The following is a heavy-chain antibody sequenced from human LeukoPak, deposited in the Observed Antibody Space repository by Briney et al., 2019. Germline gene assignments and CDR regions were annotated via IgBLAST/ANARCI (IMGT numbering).Heavy chain of an antibody. D-gene: IGHD2-15*01. V-gene: IGHV1-18*01. CDR1: GYTFTSYG. CDR3: ARVTLSEIVVFDI. J-gene: IGHJ3*02. Sequence: ASVKVSCKASGYTFTSYGISWVRQAPGQGLEWMGWISAYNGNTNYAQKFQGRVTITADESTSTAYMELRSLRSDDTAVYYCARVTLSEIVVFDIWGQGTMVTVSS. CDR2: ISAYNGNT.